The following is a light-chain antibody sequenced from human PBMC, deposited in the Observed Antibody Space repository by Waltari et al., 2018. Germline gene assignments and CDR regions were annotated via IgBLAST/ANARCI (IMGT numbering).Light chain of an antibody. CDR2: DAS. Sequence: EIVLTQSPATLSLSPGERATLSCRVSQSVSRHLAWYQQKPGQAPRLLIYDASSRATGIPARFSGSGSGTDFTLTISSLEPEDFAVYYCQQRYNFGTFGQGTKLEIK. J-gene: IGKJ2*02. CDR1: QSVSRH. CDR3: QQRYNFGT. V-gene: IGKV3-11*01.